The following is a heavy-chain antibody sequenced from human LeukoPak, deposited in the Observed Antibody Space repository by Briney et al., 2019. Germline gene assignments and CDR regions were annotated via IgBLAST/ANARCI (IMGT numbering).Heavy chain of an antibody. CDR1: GGSISSGGFS. V-gene: IGHV4-30-2*01. Sequence: PSETLSLTCAVSGGSISSGGFSWSWIRQPPGKGLEWIGYIYHSGSTYYNPSLKSRVSISVDRSKNQFSLNLSSVTAADTAVYYCGGTRGYSGYLRYWGQGTRVTVSS. D-gene: IGHD5-12*01. CDR3: GGTRGYSGYLRY. J-gene: IGHJ4*02. CDR2: IYHSGST.